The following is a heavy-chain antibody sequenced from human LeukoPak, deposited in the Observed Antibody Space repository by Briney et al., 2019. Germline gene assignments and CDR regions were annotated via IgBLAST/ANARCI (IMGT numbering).Heavy chain of an antibody. V-gene: IGHV4-38-2*01. J-gene: IGHJ6*03. CDR1: GCSISSGHY. CDR2: IYHSGST. Sequence: SETLSLTCAVSGCSISSGHYWGWIRQPPGKGLEWIGSIYHSGSTYYNPSLKSRVTISVDTSKNQFSLKLSSVTAADTAVYYCASGRQQLEHVFYYYYYMDVWGQGTLVTVSS. CDR3: ASGRQQLEHVFYYYYYMDV. D-gene: IGHD6-13*01.